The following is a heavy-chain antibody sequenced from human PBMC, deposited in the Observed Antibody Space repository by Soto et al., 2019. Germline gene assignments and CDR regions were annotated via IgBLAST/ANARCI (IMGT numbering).Heavy chain of an antibody. V-gene: IGHV5-51*01. CDR2: IYPGDSET. J-gene: IGHJ3*02. D-gene: IGHD3-22*01. CDR1: GFSFSSYW. Sequence: PGESLKISCKGSGFSFSSYWIGWVRQMPGKGLEWMGIIYPGDSETRYSPSFQGQVIISADKSITTAYLQWSSLKASDTAMYYCAILTSFIHSCGYDNRHDAFDIWGQGAMVTVSS. CDR3: AILTSFIHSCGYDNRHDAFDI.